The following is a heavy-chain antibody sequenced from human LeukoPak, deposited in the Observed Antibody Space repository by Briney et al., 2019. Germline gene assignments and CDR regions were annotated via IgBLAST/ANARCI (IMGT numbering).Heavy chain of an antibody. CDR2: ISPYTGNT. V-gene: IGHV1-18*04. CDR3: ARDQYDSVWGSYRPYFDY. Sequence: ASVKVSCKASGYTFTSYGISWVRQAPGQGLEWMGPISPYTGNTKYAERFQDRVIMTTDTSTRTAYMELRSLRSDDTAVFYCARDQYDSVWGSYRPYFDYWGQGTLVTVSS. CDR1: GYTFTSYG. D-gene: IGHD3-16*02. J-gene: IGHJ4*02.